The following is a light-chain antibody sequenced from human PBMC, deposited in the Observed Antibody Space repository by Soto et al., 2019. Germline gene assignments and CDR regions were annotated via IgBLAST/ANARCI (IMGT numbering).Light chain of an antibody. CDR3: QQYHTFPGT. V-gene: IGKV1-5*01. CDR1: QNINNW. J-gene: IGKJ1*01. Sequence: DIQMSRSPSTLHSSVGDRVTITCRASQNINNWLAWYQEKPGKAPKSLIYDAFSVESGVSARFSGSGSGTEVTLTIISLQPDDFATYYCQQYHTFPGTFGQGTKVEV. CDR2: DAF.